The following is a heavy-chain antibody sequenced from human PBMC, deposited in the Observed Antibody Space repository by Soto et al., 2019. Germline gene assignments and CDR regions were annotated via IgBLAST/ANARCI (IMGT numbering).Heavy chain of an antibody. V-gene: IGHV4-61*08. Sequence: SETLSLTCAVSGDSVSSSDFYWTWIRQPPGKPLEWIGYVYYTGTTNYSPSLKSRVDMSVDTSENQFSLKLRSVTAADAAVYFCARDSTSAAPKDGKSAYFYEMDFWGPGTPVTVSS. D-gene: IGHD2-15*01. CDR1: GDSVSSSDFY. J-gene: IGHJ6*02. CDR3: ARDSTSAAPKDGKSAYFYEMDF. CDR2: VYYTGTT.